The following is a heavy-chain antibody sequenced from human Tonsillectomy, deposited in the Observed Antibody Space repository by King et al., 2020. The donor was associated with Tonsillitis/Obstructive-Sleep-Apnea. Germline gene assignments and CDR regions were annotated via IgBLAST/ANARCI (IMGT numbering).Heavy chain of an antibody. D-gene: IGHD3-22*01. CDR2: INVYNGNT. V-gene: IGHV1-18*01. CDR3: ARGIVVGDPAFDY. CDR1: GYTFSSYG. Sequence: QLVQSGAEVKKPGASVKISCKASGYTFSSYGISWVRQAPGQGLEWMGWINVYNGNTDYAQNLQGRVTMTTDTSTSTAYMELGSLRSDDTAVYYCARGIVVGDPAFDYWGQGTLVTVSS. J-gene: IGHJ4*02.